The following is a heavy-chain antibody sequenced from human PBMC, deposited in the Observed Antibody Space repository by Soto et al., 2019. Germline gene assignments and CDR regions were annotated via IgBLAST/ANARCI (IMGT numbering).Heavy chain of an antibody. J-gene: IGHJ5*01. Sequence: QVQLVQSGAEVQKTGSSVNVSCKASGGVFRNYAINWVRQAPGQGLEWMGGIIPVFGTADYPQKFQGRVTITADESTTTAYMELTSLKTEDTAVYFCARDRWGSYSFDSWGQGTLVTVAS. V-gene: IGHV1-69*01. D-gene: IGHD1-26*01. CDR3: ARDRWGSYSFDS. CDR1: GGVFRNYA. CDR2: IIPVFGTA.